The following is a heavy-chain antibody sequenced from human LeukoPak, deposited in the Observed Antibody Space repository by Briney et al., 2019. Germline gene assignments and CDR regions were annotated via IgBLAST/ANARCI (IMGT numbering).Heavy chain of an antibody. J-gene: IGHJ4*02. V-gene: IGHV3-74*01. CDR1: GFTFSGYW. Sequence: HAGGSLRLSCAASGFTFSGYWMHWVRQAPGKGLVWVSRINSDGSSTSYADSVKGRFTISRDNAKNTLYVQMNSLRAEDTAVYYCARGSSSGWFLDYWGQGTLVTVSS. D-gene: IGHD6-19*01. CDR3: ARGSSSGWFLDY. CDR2: INSDGSST.